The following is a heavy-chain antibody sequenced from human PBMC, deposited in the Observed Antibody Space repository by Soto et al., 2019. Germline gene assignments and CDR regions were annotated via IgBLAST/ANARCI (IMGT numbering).Heavy chain of an antibody. Sequence: EVQLVESGGGLVQPGGSLRLSCAASGFTFSSYSMNWVRQAPGKGLEWVSYISSSSSTIYYADSVKGRFTISRDNAKNSLYLQMNSLRAEDTAVYYCARHVASELVPYFDYWGQGTLVTVSS. V-gene: IGHV3-48*01. CDR2: ISSSSSTI. J-gene: IGHJ4*02. CDR1: GFTFSSYS. D-gene: IGHD3-3*02. CDR3: ARHVASELVPYFDY.